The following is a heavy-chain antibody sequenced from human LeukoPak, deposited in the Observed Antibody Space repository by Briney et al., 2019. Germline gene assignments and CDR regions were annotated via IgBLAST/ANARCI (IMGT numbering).Heavy chain of an antibody. V-gene: IGHV4-4*07. CDR3: ARGYYDILTGYHYYFDY. Sequence: SETLSLTCTVSGGSISSYYWSWIWQPAGKGLEWIGGIYTSGSTNYNPSLKSRVTMSVDTSKNQFSLKLSSVTAADTAVYYCARGYYDILTGYHYYFDYWGQGTLVTVSS. CDR1: GGSISSYY. CDR2: IYTSGST. D-gene: IGHD3-9*01. J-gene: IGHJ4*02.